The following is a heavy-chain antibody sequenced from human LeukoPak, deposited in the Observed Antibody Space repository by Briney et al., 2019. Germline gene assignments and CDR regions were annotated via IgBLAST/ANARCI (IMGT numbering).Heavy chain of an antibody. J-gene: IGHJ4*02. CDR1: GGSIDNSLYY. CDR2: IFYTGRT. D-gene: IGHD3-16*01. V-gene: IGHV4-39*01. CDR3: ARHRPSQGEDFDY. Sequence: SETLSLTCTVSGGSIDNSLYYWGWIRQPPGKGLEWIGSIFYTGRTYYNPSLKSRVTISVDTSKNQFSLKLSSVTAAVTAVYYCARHRPSQGEDFDYWGQGTLVTVSS.